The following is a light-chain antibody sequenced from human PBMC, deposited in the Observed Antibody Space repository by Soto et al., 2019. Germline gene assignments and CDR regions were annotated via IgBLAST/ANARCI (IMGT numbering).Light chain of an antibody. Sequence: QSALTQPASVSGSPGQSITISCTGTSSDVGSYNYVSWYQQHPGRAPKLIIYEVSNRPSGISNRFSGSKSGNTASLTISGLQPEDESDYYCSSYTTRSTWVFGGGTQLTVL. J-gene: IGLJ3*02. V-gene: IGLV2-14*01. CDR2: EVS. CDR1: SSDVGSYNY. CDR3: SSYTTRSTWV.